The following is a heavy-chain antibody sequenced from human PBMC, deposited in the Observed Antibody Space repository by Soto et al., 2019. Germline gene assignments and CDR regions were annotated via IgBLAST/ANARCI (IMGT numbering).Heavy chain of an antibody. CDR1: GFTFTSHW. CDR3: AKSSRRAHYYGMDV. CDR2: INGDGSSI. D-gene: IGHD6-6*01. Sequence: GGSLRLSFAASGFTFTSHWMHWVRQAPGKGPVWVSRINGDGSSIDDADSVKGRFTISRANSKDTLYLQMNSLRAEDTAVYYCAKSSRRAHYYGMDVWGHGTTVTVSS. V-gene: IGHV3-74*01. J-gene: IGHJ6*02.